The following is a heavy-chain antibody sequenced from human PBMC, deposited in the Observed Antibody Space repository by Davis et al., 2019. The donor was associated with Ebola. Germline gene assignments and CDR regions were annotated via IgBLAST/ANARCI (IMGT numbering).Heavy chain of an antibody. CDR3: ARGRGAAYYYYGMDV. J-gene: IGHJ6*02. Sequence: GGSLRLSCAASGFTVSSNYMSWVRQAPGKGLEWVSVIYSGGSTYYADSVKGRFTISRDNSKNTLYLQMNSLRAEDTAVYYCARGRGAAYYYYGMDVWGQGTTVTVSS. D-gene: IGHD4/OR15-4a*01. CDR1: GFTVSSNY. CDR2: IYSGGST. V-gene: IGHV3-66*01.